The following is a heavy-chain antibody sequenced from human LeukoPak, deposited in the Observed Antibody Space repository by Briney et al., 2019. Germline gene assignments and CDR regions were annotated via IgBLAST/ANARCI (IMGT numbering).Heavy chain of an antibody. D-gene: IGHD6-13*01. V-gene: IGHV4-59*01. CDR3: ARQAAAGTGYYYYGMDV. CDR2: IYYSGST. Sequence: SETLSLTRTVSGGSISSYYWSWIRQPPGKGLEWIGYIYYSGSTNYNTSLTSRVTISVDTSKNQFSLKLSSVTAADTAVYYCARQAAAGTGYYYYGMDVWGQGTTVTVSS. J-gene: IGHJ6*02. CDR1: GGSISSYY.